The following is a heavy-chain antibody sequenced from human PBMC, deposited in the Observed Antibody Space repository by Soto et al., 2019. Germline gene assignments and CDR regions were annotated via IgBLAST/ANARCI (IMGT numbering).Heavy chain of an antibody. CDR1: GYTFTSYG. Sequence: ASVKVSCKASGYTFTSYGISWVRQAPGQGLEWMGWISAYNGNTNYAQKLQGRVTMTTDTSTSTAYMELRSLRSDDTAVYYCARDLSRLPGYSSGYWGQGTPVTVSS. CDR2: ISAYNGNT. V-gene: IGHV1-18*01. J-gene: IGHJ4*02. D-gene: IGHD6-19*01. CDR3: ARDLSRLPGYSSGY.